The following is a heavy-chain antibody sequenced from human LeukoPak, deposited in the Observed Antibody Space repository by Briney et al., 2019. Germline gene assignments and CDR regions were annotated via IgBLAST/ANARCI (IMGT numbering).Heavy chain of an antibody. D-gene: IGHD5-12*01. J-gene: IGHJ4*02. Sequence: GGSLRLSCAASGFTFSSYAMHWGRQAPGKGLEWVAVISYDGSNKYYADSVKGRFTISRDNSKNTLYLQMNSLRAEDTAVYYCARGGVGSGYGIDGDFDYWGQGTLVTVSS. V-gene: IGHV3-30*04. CDR3: ARGGVGSGYGIDGDFDY. CDR1: GFTFSSYA. CDR2: ISYDGSNK.